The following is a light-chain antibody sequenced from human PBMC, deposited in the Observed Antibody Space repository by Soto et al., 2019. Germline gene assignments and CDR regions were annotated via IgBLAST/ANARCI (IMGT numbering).Light chain of an antibody. CDR3: QQYENSVMYT. CDR2: DVS. Sequence: EIVLTQSPGTLSLSPGERATLSCRASQSVRSSFFAWYQQKPGQAPRLVIYDVSVRATGIPDRFSGSGSGTDFTLTINRLEPEDFAVYYCQQYENSVMYTFGQGTKLEIK. V-gene: IGKV3-20*01. J-gene: IGKJ2*01. CDR1: QSVRSSF.